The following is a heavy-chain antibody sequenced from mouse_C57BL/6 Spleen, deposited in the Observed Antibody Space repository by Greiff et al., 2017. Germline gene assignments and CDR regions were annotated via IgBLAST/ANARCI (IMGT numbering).Heavy chain of an antibody. CDR2: IHPNSGST. V-gene: IGHV1-64*01. CDR3: ARDDYDIDY. CDR1: GYTFTSYW. J-gene: IGHJ2*01. Sequence: QVQLQQPGAELVKPGASVKLSCKASGYTFTSYWMHWVKQRPGQGLEWIGMIHPNSGSTNYNEKFKSKATRTGDKSSSTADMQLSSLTSEDSAVYYCARDDYDIDYWGQGTTLTVSS. D-gene: IGHD2-4*01.